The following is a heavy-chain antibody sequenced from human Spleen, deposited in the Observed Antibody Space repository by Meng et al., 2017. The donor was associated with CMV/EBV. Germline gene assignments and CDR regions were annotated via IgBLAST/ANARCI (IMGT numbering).Heavy chain of an antibody. J-gene: IGHJ5*02. V-gene: IGHV1-18*01. CDR2: ISAFNGNT. CDR3: AREGRPVGGTVNWFDP. Sequence: GYTFSNYGIIWVRQAPGQGLEWMAWISAFNGNTNYAQKFKGRVTVTTDTSTTTAYMELRSLRSDDTAVYFCAREGRPVGGTVNWFDPWGQGTLVTVSS. CDR1: GYTFSNYG. D-gene: IGHD1-26*01.